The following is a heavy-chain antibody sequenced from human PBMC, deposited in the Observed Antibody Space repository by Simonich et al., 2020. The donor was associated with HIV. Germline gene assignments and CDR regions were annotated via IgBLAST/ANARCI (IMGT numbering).Heavy chain of an antibody. J-gene: IGHJ2*01. D-gene: IGHD3-22*01. CDR1: GGSISTYY. CDR2: IYYSGST. CDR3: ARRGHYYDSFDL. V-gene: IGHV4-59*12. Sequence: QVQLQESGPGLVKPSETLSLTCTVSGGSISTYYWSWIRQPPGKGLEWIGYIYYSGSTNYNPSPKRRVTISVDTSKNQFSLKLSSVTAADTAVYYCARRGHYYDSFDLWGRGTLVTVSS.